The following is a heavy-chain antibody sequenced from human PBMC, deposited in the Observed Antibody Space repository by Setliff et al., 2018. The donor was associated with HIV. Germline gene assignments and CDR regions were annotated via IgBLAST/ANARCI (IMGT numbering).Heavy chain of an antibody. V-gene: IGHV4-59*12. D-gene: IGHD5-12*01. Sequence: PSETLSLTCTVSGGSISSYYWSWIRQPPGKGLEWIGYISYSGSTNYNPSLKSRVTILVDTSKNHFSLKLTSVTAADAAVYYCARGGNSRAAWFDSWGQGTLVTVSS. CDR1: GGSISSYY. CDR2: ISYSGST. CDR3: ARGGNSRAAWFDS. J-gene: IGHJ5*01.